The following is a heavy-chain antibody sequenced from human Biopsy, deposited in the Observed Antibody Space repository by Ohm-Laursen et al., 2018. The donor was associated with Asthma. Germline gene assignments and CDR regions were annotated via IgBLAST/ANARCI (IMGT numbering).Heavy chain of an antibody. CDR3: ARTYCDFLTGQVKDVFGV. Sequence: GASVKVSCNASGYNFISFAMHWVRQAPGQRLEWMGWVNTGNGDTKYSQKFQGRVTITRDTSASTAYMELRSLRSEDTATHYCARTYCDFLTGQVKDVFGVWGQGTMVTVSS. CDR1: GYNFISFA. D-gene: IGHD3-9*01. V-gene: IGHV1-3*04. J-gene: IGHJ3*01. CDR2: VNTGNGDT.